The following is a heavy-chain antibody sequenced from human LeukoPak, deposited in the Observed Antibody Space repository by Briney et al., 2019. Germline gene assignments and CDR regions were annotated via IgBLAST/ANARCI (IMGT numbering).Heavy chain of an antibody. V-gene: IGHV3-9*01. D-gene: IGHD3-22*01. CDR1: GFTFDDYA. Sequence: PGRSLRLSCAASGFTFDDYAMHWVRQAPGKGLEWVSGISWNSGSIGYADSVKGRFTISRDNAKNSLYLQMNSLRAEDTALYYCAAGIYDSSGWLDYWGQGTLVTVSS. CDR2: ISWNSGSI. CDR3: AAGIYDSSGWLDY. J-gene: IGHJ4*02.